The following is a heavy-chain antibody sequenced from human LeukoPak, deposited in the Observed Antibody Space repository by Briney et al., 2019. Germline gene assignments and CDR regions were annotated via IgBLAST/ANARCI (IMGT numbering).Heavy chain of an antibody. Sequence: SETLSLTCAVSGVSISSYYWSWIRQPPGKGLEWIGFFYYSGSTNYNPSLKSRVTISVDTSKNHFSLKLSSVTAADTAVYYCARGPGGYSYGYYFDYWGQGTLVTVSS. CDR1: GVSISSYY. D-gene: IGHD5-18*01. CDR3: ARGPGGYSYGYYFDY. J-gene: IGHJ4*02. V-gene: IGHV4-59*01. CDR2: FYYSGST.